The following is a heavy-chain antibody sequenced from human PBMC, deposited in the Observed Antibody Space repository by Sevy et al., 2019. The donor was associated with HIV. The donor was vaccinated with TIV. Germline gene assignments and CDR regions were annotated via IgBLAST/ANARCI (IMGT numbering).Heavy chain of an antibody. J-gene: IGHJ4*02. D-gene: IGHD5-18*01. CDR1: GGSISSFY. V-gene: IGHV4-59*01. Sequence: SETLSLTCSVSGGSISSFYWSWIRQPPGKGLEWIGYIYYSGNTNYSPALKSRVTISLDTSNNQFSLNLSSVTAADTAVYYCARGQHSYGYWREFDYWGQGTLVTVSS. CDR3: ARGQHSYGYWREFDY. CDR2: IYYSGNT.